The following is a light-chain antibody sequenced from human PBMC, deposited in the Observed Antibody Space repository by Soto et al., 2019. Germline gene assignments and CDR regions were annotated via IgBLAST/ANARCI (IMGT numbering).Light chain of an antibody. CDR1: QSISSY. Sequence: DIQMTQSPSSLSASVGDRVTIACRASQSISSYLNWYQHKPGKAPKLLIYAASSLQSGVPSRFSGSGSGTDFIPSISSLQPEDFATYYCQQSYSTLLTFGQGTKMEIK. CDR2: AAS. CDR3: QQSYSTLLT. J-gene: IGKJ1*01. V-gene: IGKV1-39*01.